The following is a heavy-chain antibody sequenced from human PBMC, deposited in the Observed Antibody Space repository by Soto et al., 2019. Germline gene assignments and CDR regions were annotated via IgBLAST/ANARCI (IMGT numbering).Heavy chain of an antibody. CDR2: INPDNGNT. Sequence: QVQLVQSGAEVKKPGASVQVSCRATGFSFSPHTMFWMRQAPGQSLEWMGWINPDNGNTLYSQTFQGRLTITRDTSANTVYMELSSLRSEDTAVYYCTREYGSTDNYKAFDMWGQGTKVTVSP. CDR1: GFSFSPHT. CDR3: TREYGSTDNYKAFDM. J-gene: IGHJ3*02. V-gene: IGHV1-3*01. D-gene: IGHD3-10*01.